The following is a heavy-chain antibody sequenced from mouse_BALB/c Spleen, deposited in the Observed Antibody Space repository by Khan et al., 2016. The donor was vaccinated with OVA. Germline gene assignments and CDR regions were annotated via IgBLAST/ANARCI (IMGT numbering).Heavy chain of an antibody. Sequence: QVRLQQSGAELAKPGASVKLSCKASGYTFTSYWMHWVKQRPGQGLEWIGYIDPSTDYTEYNQKFRDKATLTVDKSSTTVYMHLTSLTSEDSAVYYCVNHGSSSAWFTYWGQGTLVTVSA. CDR2: IDPSTDYT. CDR3: VNHGSSSAWFTY. V-gene: IGHV1-7*01. CDR1: GYTFTSYW. D-gene: IGHD1-1*01. J-gene: IGHJ3*01.